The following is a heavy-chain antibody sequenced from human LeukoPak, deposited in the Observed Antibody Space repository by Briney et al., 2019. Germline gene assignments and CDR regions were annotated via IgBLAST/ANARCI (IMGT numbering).Heavy chain of an antibody. CDR2: ISGSGGST. CDR3: AKSPGPTVTTIDY. D-gene: IGHD4-17*01. Sequence: GGSLRLSCAASGFTFSSYAMSWVRKAPGKGLEWVSAISGSGGSTYYADSVKGRFTISRDNSKNTLYLQMNSLRAEDTAVYYCAKSPGPTVTTIDYWGQGTLVTVSS. V-gene: IGHV3-23*01. CDR1: GFTFSSYA. J-gene: IGHJ4*02.